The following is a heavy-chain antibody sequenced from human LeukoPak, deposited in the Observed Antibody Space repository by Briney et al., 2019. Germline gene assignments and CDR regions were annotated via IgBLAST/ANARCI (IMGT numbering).Heavy chain of an antibody. CDR2: IHTSGST. CDR3: ARDPEGHGYYFDY. Sequence: SETLSLTCTVSGGSTSNYFCTWLRQSAGKGLEWIGRIHTSGSTNYNPSLKSRVSMSVDTSKNQFSLKLSSVTAADTAVYYCARDPEGHGYYFDYRGRGALVTVSS. J-gene: IGHJ4*02. CDR1: GGSTSNYF. V-gene: IGHV4-4*07. D-gene: IGHD3-3*01.